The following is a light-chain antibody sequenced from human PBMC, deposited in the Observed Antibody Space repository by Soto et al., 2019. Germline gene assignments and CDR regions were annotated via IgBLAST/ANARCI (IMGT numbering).Light chain of an antibody. CDR2: GNS. CDR1: SSNIGAGYD. CDR3: QSYDSSLSGVV. J-gene: IGLJ2*01. V-gene: IGLV1-40*01. Sequence: QSVLTQPPSVSGAPGQRVTISCTGSSSNIGAGYDVHWYQQLPGTAPKLLIYGNSNRPSGVPDRFSGSKSGTSASLAITGNQDEDEADYYCQSYDSSLSGVVFGGGTKLTVL.